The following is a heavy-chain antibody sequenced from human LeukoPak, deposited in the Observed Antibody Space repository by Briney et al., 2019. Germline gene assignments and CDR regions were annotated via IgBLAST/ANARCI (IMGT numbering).Heavy chain of an antibody. Sequence: SETLSLTCTVSGDSISADTYYWGWIRQPPGKGLEWIGSIYSSGNTFYNPSLKGRASISVDRSKNQMSLKIRSVTAADTAVYYCARLSGFYWGQGTRVTVSS. CDR1: GDSISADTYY. D-gene: IGHD5-12*01. J-gene: IGHJ4*02. CDR3: ARLSGFY. V-gene: IGHV4-39*01. CDR2: IYSSGNT.